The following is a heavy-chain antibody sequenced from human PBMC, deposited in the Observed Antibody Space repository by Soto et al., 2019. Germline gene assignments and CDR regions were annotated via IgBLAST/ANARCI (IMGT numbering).Heavy chain of an antibody. CDR2: IYHSGST. D-gene: IGHD3-16*01. CDR1: GGSISSGGYS. V-gene: IGHV4-30-2*01. J-gene: IGHJ4*02. CDR3: ARVRGAKFDH. Sequence: SETLSLTCAVSGGSISSGGYSWSWIRQPPGKGLEWIGYIYHSGSTYYNPSLKSRVTISVDRSKNQFSLKLSSVTAADTAVYYSARVRGAKFDHWGQGTLVTVSS.